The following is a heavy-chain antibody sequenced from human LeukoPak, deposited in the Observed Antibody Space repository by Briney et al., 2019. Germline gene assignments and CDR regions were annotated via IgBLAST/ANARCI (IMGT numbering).Heavy chain of an antibody. V-gene: IGHV3-48*03. CDR3: VRDYGGSSPFDY. CDR2: ISSSDNII. J-gene: IGHJ4*02. D-gene: IGHD4-23*01. CDR1: EFSFNSYA. Sequence: GGSLRLSCVASEFSFNSYAMSWVRQAPGKGLEWVSYISSSDNIIYYADSVKGRFTISRDNAKNSLYLQMNSLRAEDTAVYYCVRDYGGSSPFDYWGQGTLVTVSS.